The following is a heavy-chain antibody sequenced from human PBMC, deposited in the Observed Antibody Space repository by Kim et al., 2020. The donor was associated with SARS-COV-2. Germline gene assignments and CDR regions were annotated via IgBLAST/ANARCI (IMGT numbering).Heavy chain of an antibody. J-gene: IGHJ4*02. CDR2: ISTNGGST. V-gene: IGHV3-64D*06. Sequence: GGSLRLSCSASGFTFSSYAMHWVRQAPGKGLEYVSVISTNGGSTYYADSVKDRFIISRDNSRNMLNLQMSSLRREDTAVYYCVKERTSGWYDFDYWGQRTLVTVSS. D-gene: IGHD6-19*01. CDR1: GFTFSSYA. CDR3: VKERTSGWYDFDY.